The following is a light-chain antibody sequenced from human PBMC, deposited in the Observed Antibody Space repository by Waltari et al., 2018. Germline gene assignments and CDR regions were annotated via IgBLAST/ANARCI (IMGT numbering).Light chain of an antibody. CDR2: GAS. CDR1: QRMSRD. J-gene: IGKJ4*01. V-gene: IGKV3-15*01. CDR3: QQYNDWPLT. Sequence: ILSTQSPATLSVSPGESATLSCRASQRMSRDLAWYQQKPGQAPRLLISGASTRATGISGRFSGSGSGTDFTLTITSLQSEDFAVYYCQQYNDWPLTFGGGTKVEIK.